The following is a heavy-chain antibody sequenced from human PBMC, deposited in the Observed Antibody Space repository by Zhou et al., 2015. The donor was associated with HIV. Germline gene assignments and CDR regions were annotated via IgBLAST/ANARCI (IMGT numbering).Heavy chain of an antibody. V-gene: IGHV1-69*17. CDR3: ARSSGNYDFAFDI. Sequence: QVQLVQSGTEVKKPGSSVKVSCKASGGTFSASDISWVRQAPGQGLEWMGGIIPMFDIEDHAQKFRGRLTITADKSTDTAYMELSNLRSDDAAVYYCARSSGNYDFAFDIWGQGTRLIVSS. J-gene: IGHJ3*02. D-gene: IGHD3-22*01. CDR1: GGTFSASD. CDR2: IIPMFDIE.